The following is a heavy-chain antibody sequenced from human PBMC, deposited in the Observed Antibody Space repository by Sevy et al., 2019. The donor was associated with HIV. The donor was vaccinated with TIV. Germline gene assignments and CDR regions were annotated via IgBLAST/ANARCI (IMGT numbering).Heavy chain of an antibody. CDR3: ASEYSSSSPTYYYGMDV. CDR2: IIPIFGTA. Sequence: ASVMVSCKASGGTFSSYAISWVRQAPGQGLEWMGGIIPIFGTANYAQKFQGRVTITADESTSTAYMELSSLRSEDTAVYYCASEYSSSSPTYYYGMDVWGQGTTVTVSS. D-gene: IGHD6-6*01. CDR1: GGTFSSYA. J-gene: IGHJ6*02. V-gene: IGHV1-69*13.